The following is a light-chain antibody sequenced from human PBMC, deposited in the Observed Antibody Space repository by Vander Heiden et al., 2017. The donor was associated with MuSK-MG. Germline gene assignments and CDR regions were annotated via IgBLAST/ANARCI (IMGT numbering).Light chain of an antibody. Sequence: DIQMTQSPSSLSASVGDRVTITCRASQGIDKFLAWYQQKPGKVPKLLIFAASTLQSGVPSRFSGSGSGTDFALTISSLQPEDDATYYCQEHDSAPWTFGQGTKVEI. V-gene: IGKV1-27*01. CDR1: QGIDKF. J-gene: IGKJ1*01. CDR2: AAS. CDR3: QEHDSAPWT.